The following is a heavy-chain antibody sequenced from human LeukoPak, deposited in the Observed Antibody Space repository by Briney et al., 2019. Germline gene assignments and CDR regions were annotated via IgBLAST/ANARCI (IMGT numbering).Heavy chain of an antibody. CDR1: GGSISSYY. CDR2: IYTSGST. Sequence: SETLSLTCTVSGGSISSYYWSWIRQPAGKGLEWIGRIYTSGSTNYNPSLKSRVTMSVDTSKNQFSLKLSSVTAADTAVYYCARVGYCSGGSCYSVVGAFDTWGQGTMVTVSS. D-gene: IGHD2-15*01. CDR3: ARVGYCSGGSCYSVVGAFDT. J-gene: IGHJ3*02. V-gene: IGHV4-4*07.